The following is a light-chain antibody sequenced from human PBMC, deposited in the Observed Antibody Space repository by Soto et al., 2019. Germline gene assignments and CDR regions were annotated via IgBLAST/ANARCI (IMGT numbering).Light chain of an antibody. CDR3: MQATQPYT. V-gene: IGKV2-24*01. J-gene: IGKJ2*01. CDR2: MIS. CDR1: QSLVHSDGTSY. Sequence: DFVMTQTPLSSPVTLGQPASISCRSSQSLVHSDGTSYLSWLHQRPGQPPRLLIYMISNRFSGVPDRFSGSEAGTDFTLKISRVEPEDVGVYYCMQATQPYTFGQGTKLEIK.